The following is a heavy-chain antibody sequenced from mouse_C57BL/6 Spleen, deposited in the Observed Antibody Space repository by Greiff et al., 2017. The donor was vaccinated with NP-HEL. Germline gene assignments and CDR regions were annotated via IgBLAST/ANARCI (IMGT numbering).Heavy chain of an antibody. V-gene: IGHV1-69*01. Sequence: VQLQQPGAELVMPGASVKLSCKASGYTFTSYWMHWVKQRPGQGLEWIGEIDPSDSYTNYNQKFNGKSTLTVDKSSSPAYMQLSSLTSEDSAVYYCARSPDSSGYRGFAYWGQGTLVTVSA. CDR3: ARSPDSSGYRGFAY. CDR2: IDPSDSYT. J-gene: IGHJ3*01. D-gene: IGHD3-2*02. CDR1: GYTFTSYW.